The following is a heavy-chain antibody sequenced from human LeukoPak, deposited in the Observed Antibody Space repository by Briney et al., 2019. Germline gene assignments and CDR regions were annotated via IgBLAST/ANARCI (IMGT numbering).Heavy chain of an antibody. CDR3: SRAPRLIDY. J-gene: IGHJ4*02. D-gene: IGHD4/OR15-4a*01. Sequence: GGSLRLSCAASGFTFSDYYMTWIRQAPGKGLEWLSYISGSGGVINYADSVKGRFTISRDNARNSLYLQMNSLRAEDTAVYYCSRAPRLIDYRGPGTLVTVSS. CDR2: ISGSGGVI. V-gene: IGHV3-11*01. CDR1: GFTFSDYY.